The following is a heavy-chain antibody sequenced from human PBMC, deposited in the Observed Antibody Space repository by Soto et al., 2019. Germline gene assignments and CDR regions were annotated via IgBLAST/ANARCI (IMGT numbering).Heavy chain of an antibody. J-gene: IGHJ6*02. CDR1: GYTFTSYY. D-gene: IGHD2-8*01. Sequence: ASVTVSCKASGYTFTSYYMHWVRQAPGQGLEWMGIINPSGGSTSYAQKFQGRVTMTRDTSTSTVYMELSSLRSEDTAVYYCARDDTLLGYCTNCVCYGGYYDGMDVRGQRTTVTVSS. CDR3: ARDDTLLGYCTNCVCYGGYYDGMDV. V-gene: IGHV1-46*01. CDR2: INPSGGST.